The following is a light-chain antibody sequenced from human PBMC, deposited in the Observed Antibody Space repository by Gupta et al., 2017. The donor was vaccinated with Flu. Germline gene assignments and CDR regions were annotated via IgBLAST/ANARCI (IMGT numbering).Light chain of an antibody. CDR2: LGS. J-gene: IGKJ2*03. Sequence: DIVMTQSQPSLPVTPGEPASISCRASQSLLHSNAYTYLDWYLHRPGQFPQILIYLGSRRAFQVRERYNGCSSGFDFRRGISIIVGQDIGIQSSRGALAAAYS. V-gene: IGKV2-28*01. CDR3: RGALAAAYS. CDR1: QSLLHSNAYTY.